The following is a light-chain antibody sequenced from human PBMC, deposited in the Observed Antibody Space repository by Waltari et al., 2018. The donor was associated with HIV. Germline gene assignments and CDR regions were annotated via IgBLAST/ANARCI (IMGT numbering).Light chain of an antibody. J-gene: IGLJ2*01. CDR2: EVT. V-gene: IGLV2-8*01. CDR1: SSAIGGYNY. Sequence: QSTLTQPPSASGSPGQSVTISCTGTSSAIGGYNYVSWYQQHPGKAPKLIMTEVTKRPSGVPARFSGSKSGNTASLTVSGLQADDEALYYCASFAPTNKFYVLFGGGTTLTVL. CDR3: ASFAPTNKFYVL.